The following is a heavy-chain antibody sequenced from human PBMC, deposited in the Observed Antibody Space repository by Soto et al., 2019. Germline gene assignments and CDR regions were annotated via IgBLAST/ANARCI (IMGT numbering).Heavy chain of an antibody. CDR1: GFSLSTGRMG. CDR2: IFSDDEI. CDR3: VRVNADSYQFYYAIDV. Sequence: QVTLKESGPVLVKPTEALTLTCAVSGFSLSTGRMGVSWVRQPPGKALEWLALIFSDDEISYSTSLQSRLTVSKDTSGRQVVLSMPNVDPVDTGRYYCVRVNADSYQFYYAIDVWGEGTPVTVSS. J-gene: IGHJ6*04. V-gene: IGHV2-26*01. D-gene: IGHD4-17*01.